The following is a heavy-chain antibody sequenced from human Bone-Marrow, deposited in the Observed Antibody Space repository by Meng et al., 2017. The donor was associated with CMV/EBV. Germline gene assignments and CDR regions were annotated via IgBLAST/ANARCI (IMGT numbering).Heavy chain of an antibody. D-gene: IGHD2-2*01. J-gene: IGHJ4*02. Sequence: GSLRLSCAVSGGSISSSNWWSWVRQPPGKGLEWIGEIYHSGSTNYNPSLKSRVTISVDKSKNQFSLKLSSVTAADTAVYYCARSLVRGVVPAATDDDWGQGTRVTVSS. CDR1: GGSISSSNW. CDR3: ARSLVRGVVPAATDDD. CDR2: IYHSGST. V-gene: IGHV4-4*02.